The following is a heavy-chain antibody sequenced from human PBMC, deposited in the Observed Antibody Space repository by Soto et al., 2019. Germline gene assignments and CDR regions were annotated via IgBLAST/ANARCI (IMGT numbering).Heavy chain of an antibody. J-gene: IGHJ4*02. V-gene: IGHV4-59*01. CDR1: GGSMSSNY. CDR3: VSYRGAFYFDH. D-gene: IGHD4-4*01. CDR2: VYYGGT. Sequence: LSLTCTVSGGSMSSNYWSWIRQSPAKGLEWIGFVYYGGTNYNPSFESRVTMSVDMPKKQFSLELSDVTAADTAVYYCVSYRGAFYFDHWGQGTLVTVSS.